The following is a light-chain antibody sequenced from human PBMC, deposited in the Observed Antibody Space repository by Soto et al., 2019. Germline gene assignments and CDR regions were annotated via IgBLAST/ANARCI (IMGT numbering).Light chain of an antibody. CDR2: AAS. J-gene: IGKJ5*01. Sequence: DIQVTQSPSSLYASLGDRVTITWLAWYQQKPGKAPKLLIYAASTLQSGVPSRFSGSGSGTDFTLTISSLQPEDFATYYCQQANSFPLPFGQGTRLEIK. CDR1: W. V-gene: IGKV1-12*01. CDR3: QQANSFPLP.